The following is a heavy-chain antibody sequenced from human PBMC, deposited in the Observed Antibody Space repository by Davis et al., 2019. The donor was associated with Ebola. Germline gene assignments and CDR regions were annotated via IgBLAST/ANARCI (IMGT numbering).Heavy chain of an antibody. V-gene: IGHV4-30-2*01. CDR1: GGSISSGGYS. J-gene: IGHJ5*02. CDR2: IYHSGST. D-gene: IGHD2-2*02. CDR3: ARMRVVVPAAILGWFDP. Sequence: PSETLSLTCAVSGGSISSGGYSWSWIRQPPGKGLEWIGYIYHSGSTYYNPSLKSRVTISVDRSKNQFSLKLSSVTATDTAVYYCARMRVVVPAAILGWFDPWGQGTLVTVSS.